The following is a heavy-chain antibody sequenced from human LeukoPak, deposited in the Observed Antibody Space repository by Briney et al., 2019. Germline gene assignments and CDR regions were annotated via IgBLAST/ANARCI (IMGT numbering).Heavy chain of an antibody. Sequence: SETLSLTCTVSGGSISSISYYWGWIRQPPGKGLEWIGTIYHSGSTSFNPSLKSRVTMSVDTSKNQFSLKLTSVTAADTAVYYCASMDILVLPAASFDYWGQGTLVTVSS. V-gene: IGHV4-39*07. J-gene: IGHJ4*02. D-gene: IGHD2-2*03. CDR1: GGSISSISYY. CDR2: IYHSGST. CDR3: ASMDILVLPAASFDY.